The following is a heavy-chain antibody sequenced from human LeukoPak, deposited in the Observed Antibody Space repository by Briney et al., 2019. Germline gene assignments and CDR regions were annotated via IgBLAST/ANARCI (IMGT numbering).Heavy chain of an antibody. CDR3: ARSIAVAGTWGYYYYYMDV. Sequence: PGESLKISGKGSGYTFTSYWIGWVRQMPGKGLEWMGIIYPGDSDTRYSPSFQGQVTISADKSISTAYLQWSSLKASDTAMYYCARSIAVAGTWGYYYYYMDVWGKGTTVTVSS. CDR1: GYTFTSYW. V-gene: IGHV5-51*01. J-gene: IGHJ6*03. CDR2: IYPGDSDT. D-gene: IGHD6-19*01.